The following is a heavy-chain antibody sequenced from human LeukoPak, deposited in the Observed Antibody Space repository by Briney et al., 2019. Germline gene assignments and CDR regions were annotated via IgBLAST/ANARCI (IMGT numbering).Heavy chain of an antibody. D-gene: IGHD6-13*01. CDR1: GFTFSNAW. J-gene: IGHJ3*02. V-gene: IGHV3-15*01. CDR2: IKSKTDGGTT. Sequence: PGGSLRLSCAASGFTFSNAWMSWVRQAPGKGLEWVGRIKSKTDGGTTDYAAPVEGRFTISRDDSKNTLYLQMNSLKTEDTAVYYCTTTSRQLVHLLVYDAFDIWGQGTMVTVSS. CDR3: TTTSRQLVHLLVYDAFDI.